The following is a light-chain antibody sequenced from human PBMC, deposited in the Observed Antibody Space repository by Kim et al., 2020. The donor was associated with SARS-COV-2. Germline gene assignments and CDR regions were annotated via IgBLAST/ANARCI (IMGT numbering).Light chain of an antibody. Sequence: GQKVSISCYGSSSNVGNNYVSWYQHLPGTAPKLLIFDNNNRPSGIPDRFSGSKSGTSATLGITGLQTGDEADYYCGTWDSSLSAVVFGGGTQLTVL. CDR3: GTWDSSLSAVV. CDR1: SSNVGNNY. CDR2: DNN. J-gene: IGLJ2*01. V-gene: IGLV1-51*01.